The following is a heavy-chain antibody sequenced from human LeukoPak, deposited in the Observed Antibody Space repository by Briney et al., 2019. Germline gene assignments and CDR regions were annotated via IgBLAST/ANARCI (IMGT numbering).Heavy chain of an antibody. V-gene: IGHV1-18*01. Sequence: VASVKVSCKASGYTFTSYGISRVRQAPGQGLEWMRWISVYNGNTNYAQKLQGRVTMTTDTSTSTAYMELRSLRSDDTAVYYCARIPLTMVRGVIRYCDYWGQGTLVTVSS. CDR2: ISVYNGNT. D-gene: IGHD3-10*01. J-gene: IGHJ4*02. CDR1: GYTFTSYG. CDR3: ARIPLTMVRGVIRYCDY.